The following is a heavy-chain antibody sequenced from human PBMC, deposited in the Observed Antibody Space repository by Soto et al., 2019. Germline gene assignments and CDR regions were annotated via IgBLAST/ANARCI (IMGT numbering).Heavy chain of an antibody. V-gene: IGHV3-21*01. Sequence: EVQLVESGGGLVKPGGSLRLSCAASGFTFSSYSMNWVRQAPGKGLEWVSSISGSSSYIYYADSVKSRFTISRDNAKNSLYLQMNCRGAADTAVYDCARDDVWGQGTTVTVSS. CDR1: GFTFSSYS. J-gene: IGHJ6*02. CDR2: ISGSSSYI. CDR3: ARDDV.